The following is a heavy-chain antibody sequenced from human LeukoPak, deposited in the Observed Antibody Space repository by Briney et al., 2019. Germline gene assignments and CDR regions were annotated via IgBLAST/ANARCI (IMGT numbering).Heavy chain of an antibody. CDR2: ISWNSGSI. CDR3: ANLGLSDFDWSSVLDAFDI. V-gene: IGHV3-9*01. J-gene: IGHJ3*02. D-gene: IGHD3-9*01. CDR1: GFTFDDYA. Sequence: PGRSLRLSCAASGFTFDDYAMHWVRQAPGKGLEWVSGISWNSGSIGYADSVKGRFTISRDNAKNSLYLQMNSLRAEDTALYYCANLGLSDFDWSSVLDAFDIWGQGTMVTVSS.